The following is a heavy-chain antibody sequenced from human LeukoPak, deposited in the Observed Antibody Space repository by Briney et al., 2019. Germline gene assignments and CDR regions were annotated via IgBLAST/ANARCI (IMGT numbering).Heavy chain of an antibody. Sequence: PGGSLRLSCAASGFTFSSYTMNWVRQASGKGLEWISFISSSSGTIDYADSVKGRFSISRDNAKNSVYLQMNSLRAEDTAVYYCAKDGIGGGDYRGQGTLVTVSS. J-gene: IGHJ4*02. V-gene: IGHV3-48*01. CDR2: ISSSSGTI. D-gene: IGHD1-26*01. CDR3: AKDGIGGGDY. CDR1: GFTFSSYT.